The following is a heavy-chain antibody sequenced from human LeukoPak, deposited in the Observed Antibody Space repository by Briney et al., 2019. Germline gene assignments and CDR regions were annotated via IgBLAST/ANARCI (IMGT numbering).Heavy chain of an antibody. J-gene: IGHJ6*02. CDR3: ARGLIAAAGSESHYYYYYGMDV. CDR1: GFTFSSYW. D-gene: IGHD6-13*01. V-gene: IGHV3-7*01. CDR2: INQDGSEK. Sequence: GGSLRLSCAASGFTFSSYWMSWVRQAPGKGLEWVATINQDGSEKYYVDSVKGRFTISRDNAKNSLYLQMNSLRAEDTAVYYCARGLIAAAGSESHYYYYYGMDVWGQGTTVTVSS.